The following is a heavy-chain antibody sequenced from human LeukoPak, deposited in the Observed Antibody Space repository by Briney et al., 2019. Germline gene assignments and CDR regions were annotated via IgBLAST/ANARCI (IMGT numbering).Heavy chain of an antibody. CDR2: ISGSGGST. V-gene: IGHV3-23*01. J-gene: IGHJ4*02. D-gene: IGHD2-2*02. CDR3: AKGGSSTSCYSY. Sequence: GGSLRLSCAASGFTFSSYAMSWVRQAPGKGLEWVSAISGSGGSTYYADSVKGRFTIPRDNSKNTLYLQMNSLRAEDTAVYYCAKGGSSTSCYSYWGQGTLVTVSS. CDR1: GFTFSSYA.